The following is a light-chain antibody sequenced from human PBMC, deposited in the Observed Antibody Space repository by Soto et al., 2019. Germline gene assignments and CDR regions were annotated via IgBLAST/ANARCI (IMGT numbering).Light chain of an antibody. J-gene: IGKJ1*01. Sequence: DIHLTQSPSTLSASVGNRFTITCRASQSISSWLAWYKQKPGKAPKLLSYDASSLEVGVPSRISGSTSRTEFTLTISSMQPDDYGTYYCQQYYDFRTFGQGTQVDIK. CDR3: QQYYDFRT. CDR1: QSISSW. CDR2: DAS. V-gene: IGKV1-5*01.